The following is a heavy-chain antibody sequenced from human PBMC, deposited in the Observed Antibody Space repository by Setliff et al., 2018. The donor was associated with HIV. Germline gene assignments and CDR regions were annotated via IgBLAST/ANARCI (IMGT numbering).Heavy chain of an antibody. CDR3: ARDYQQLGNWFDP. CDR1: GGSFGAYY. D-gene: IGHD6-13*01. V-gene: IGHV4-34*01. CDR2: INRSGNT. Sequence: SETLSLTCAVYGGSFGAYYWTWIRQPPGKGLEWIGEINRSGNTKYNPSLKSRVTISIDTSKNQFSLNLTSVTAADTAVYYCARDYQQLGNWFDPWGQGTLVTVSS. J-gene: IGHJ5*02.